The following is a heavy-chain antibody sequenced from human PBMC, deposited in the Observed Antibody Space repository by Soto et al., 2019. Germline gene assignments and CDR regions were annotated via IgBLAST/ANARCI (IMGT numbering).Heavy chain of an antibody. D-gene: IGHD3-22*01. V-gene: IGHV1-18*01. CDR3: ARERVVYYVSSGYYYQNWFDP. J-gene: IGHJ5*02. CDR1: GYTFTSYG. CDR2: ISAYNGNT. Sequence: ASVKVSCKASGYTFTSYGISWVRQAPGQGLEWMGWISAYNGNTNYAQKLQGRVTMTTDTSTSTAYMELRSLRSDDTAVYYCARERVVYYVSSGYYYQNWFDPWGQGTLVPVSS.